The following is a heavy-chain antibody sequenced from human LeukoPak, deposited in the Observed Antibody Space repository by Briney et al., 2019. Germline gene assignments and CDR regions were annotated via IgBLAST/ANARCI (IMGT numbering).Heavy chain of an antibody. CDR3: ARAPITGDFDY. CDR1: GYTFTSYG. J-gene: IGHJ4*02. CDR2: ISAYNGNT. D-gene: IGHD1-20*01. Sequence: GASVKVSCKASGYTFTSYGISWVRQAPGQGLEWMGWISAYNGNTNYAQKLQGRVTMTTDTSTSTAYVELRSLRSDDTAVYYCARAPITGDFDYWGQGTLVTVSS. V-gene: IGHV1-18*01.